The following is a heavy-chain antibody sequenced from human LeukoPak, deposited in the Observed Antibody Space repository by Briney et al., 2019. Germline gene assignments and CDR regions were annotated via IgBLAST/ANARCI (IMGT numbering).Heavy chain of an antibody. CDR1: GFTFSTYW. CDR3: AKDVGRSYPGYFQH. J-gene: IGHJ1*01. D-gene: IGHD1-26*01. Sequence: GGSLRLSCAASGFTFSTYWMSWVRQAPGKGLEWVAFIRYDGSNKYYADSVKGRFTISRDNSKNTLYLQMNGLRAEDTAVYYCAKDVGRSYPGYFQHWGQGTLVTVSS. CDR2: IRYDGSNK. V-gene: IGHV3-30*02.